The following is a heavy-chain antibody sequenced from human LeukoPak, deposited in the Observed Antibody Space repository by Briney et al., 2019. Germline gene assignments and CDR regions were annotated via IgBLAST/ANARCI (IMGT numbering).Heavy chain of an antibody. Sequence: PSETLSLTCTVSGGSISSSSYYWGWIRQPPGKGLEWIGSIYYSGSTYYNPSLKSRVTISVDTSKNQFSLKLSSVTAADTAVYYCARLGRMVRRVPDWYFDLWGRGTLVTVSS. V-gene: IGHV4-39*01. D-gene: IGHD3-10*01. CDR2: IYYSGST. J-gene: IGHJ2*01. CDR3: ARLGRMVRRVPDWYFDL. CDR1: GGSISSSSYY.